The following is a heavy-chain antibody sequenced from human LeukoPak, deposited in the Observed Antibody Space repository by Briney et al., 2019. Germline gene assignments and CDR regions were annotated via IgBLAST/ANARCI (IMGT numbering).Heavy chain of an antibody. Sequence: PSETLSLTCIVSGNSITSDFWSWIRQSPGKGLEWIGYINYSGRSEYDPSLKSRVTISLDRSRKRVSLKMRSVTAADTAVYYCARLDCLSDECYNYWAVGALVTVSS. CDR3: ARLDCLSDECYNY. D-gene: IGHD2-21*01. CDR2: INYSGRS. J-gene: IGHJ4*02. CDR1: GNSITSDF. V-gene: IGHV4-59*08.